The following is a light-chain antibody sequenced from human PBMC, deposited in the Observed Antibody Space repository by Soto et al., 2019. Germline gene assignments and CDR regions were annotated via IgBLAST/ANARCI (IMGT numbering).Light chain of an antibody. CDR2: GAS. CDR1: QTVSSNS. CDR3: LQYANSPFT. V-gene: IGKV3-20*01. J-gene: IGKJ3*01. Sequence: ENVFMQDPGTLSLSPGERAPLSWRASQTVSSNSLAWYQQKPGQAPRFLIYGASHRAIGIPDRFSGSGSGTDFTLTISRLEPEDFAVYYCLQYANSPFTFGPGTKVDIK.